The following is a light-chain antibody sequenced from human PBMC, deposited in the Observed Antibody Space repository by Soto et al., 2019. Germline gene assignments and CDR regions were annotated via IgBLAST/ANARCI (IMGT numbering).Light chain of an antibody. J-gene: IGLJ7*01. CDR1: SSDVGSYNL. V-gene: IGLV2-23*02. Sequence: QSVLTQPASVSGSPGQSITISCSGTSSDVGSYNLVSWYQQLPGKAPKLIIYEVNERPSGISDRFSGSKSGNTASLTISGLQGEDEADYYCCSYVGSSILMFGGGTQLTVL. CDR2: EVN. CDR3: CSYVGSSILM.